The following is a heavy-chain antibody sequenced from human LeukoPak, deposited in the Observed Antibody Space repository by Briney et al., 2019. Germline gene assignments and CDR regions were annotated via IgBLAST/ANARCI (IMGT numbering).Heavy chain of an antibody. Sequence: SETLSLTCAVYGGSFSGYYWSWIRQPPGKGLEWIGEINHSGSTNYNPSLKSRVTISVDTSKNQFSLKLSSMTAADTAVYYCATARAGAAFRWFDPWGQGTLVTVSS. CDR2: INHSGST. V-gene: IGHV4-34*01. D-gene: IGHD6-19*01. CDR3: ATARAGAAFRWFDP. J-gene: IGHJ5*02. CDR1: GGSFSGYY.